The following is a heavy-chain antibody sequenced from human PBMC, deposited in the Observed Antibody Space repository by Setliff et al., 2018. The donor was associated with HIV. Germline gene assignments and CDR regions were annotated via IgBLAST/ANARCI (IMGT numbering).Heavy chain of an antibody. CDR3: ARQVGEGKWYLDS. Sequence: PSETLSLTCAVSGVSVNNDDDYWGWIRPPPGKCLEWIAIIHQSGTAHKRPSLKSRVTISIDTSENLFSLKLSGVTAADTAIYYCARQVGEGKWYLDSWGHGTLVTVSS. CDR2: IHQSGTA. CDR1: GVSVNNDDDY. V-gene: IGHV4-39*01. D-gene: IGHD1-26*01. J-gene: IGHJ4*01.